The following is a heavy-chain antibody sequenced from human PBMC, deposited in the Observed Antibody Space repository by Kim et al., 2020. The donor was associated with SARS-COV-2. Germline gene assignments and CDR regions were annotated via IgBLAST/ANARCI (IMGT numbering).Heavy chain of an antibody. CDR3: ARQTFLELTIFGVITTDYGMDV. CDR1: GYTFTHYG. J-gene: IGHJ6*02. CDR2: ISTYNGNT. Sequence: ASVKVSCKASGYTFTHYGISWVRQAPGQGLEWMGWISTYNGNTNYAQRLQGRVTMTTDTSTSTAYMELRSLRSDDTAVYYCARQTFLELTIFGVITTDYGMDVWGQGTTVTVSS. D-gene: IGHD3-3*01. V-gene: IGHV1-18*01.